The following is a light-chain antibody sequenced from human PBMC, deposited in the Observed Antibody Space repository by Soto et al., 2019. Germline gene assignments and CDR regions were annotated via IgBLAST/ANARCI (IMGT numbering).Light chain of an antibody. J-gene: IGKJ1*01. Sequence: DLPVTQSPSSLSASVGDRVTITCRASQTISDYVNWYQQKSGKAPKLLIYAASSLHTGVPSRFSGRGSGTDFTLTISRLQPEDFAPYYCQHTYTRPQTFGQATKVEIK. CDR1: QTISDY. V-gene: IGKV1-39*01. CDR3: QHTYTRPQT. CDR2: AAS.